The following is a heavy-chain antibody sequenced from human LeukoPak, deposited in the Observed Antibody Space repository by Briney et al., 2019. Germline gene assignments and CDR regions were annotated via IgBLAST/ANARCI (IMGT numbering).Heavy chain of an antibody. CDR3: AKEGLMTTVTPDV. V-gene: IGHV3-30*02. D-gene: IGHD4-11*01. CDR1: GFTFSSYA. J-gene: IGHJ6*04. CDR2: IRYDGSNK. Sequence: GGSLRLSCAASGFTFSSYAMHWVRQAPGKGLEWVAFIRYDGSNKYYADSVKGRFTISRDNSKNTLYLQMNSLRAEDTAVYYCAKEGLMTTVTPDVWGKGTTVTVSS.